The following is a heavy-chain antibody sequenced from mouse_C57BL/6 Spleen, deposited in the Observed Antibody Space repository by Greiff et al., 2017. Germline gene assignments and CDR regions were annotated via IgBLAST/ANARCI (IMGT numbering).Heavy chain of an antibody. J-gene: IGHJ2*01. CDR1: GFSLSTSGMG. Sequence: QVTLKVSGPGILQSSQTLSLTCSFSGFSLSTSGMGVSWIRQPSGKGLELLAHIYWDDDKRYNPSLKSRLTISKDTSRNQVCLKITSVDTADTATYYCARSLTDGYSYYFDYWGQGTTLTVSS. V-gene: IGHV8-12*01. D-gene: IGHD2-3*01. CDR2: IYWDDDK. CDR3: ARSLTDGYSYYFDY.